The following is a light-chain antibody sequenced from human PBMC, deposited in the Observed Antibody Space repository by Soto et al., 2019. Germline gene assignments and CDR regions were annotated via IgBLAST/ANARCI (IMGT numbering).Light chain of an antibody. CDR2: GAS. J-gene: IGKJ5*01. Sequence: DIQMTQSPPSLSTSVGDRVTITCRASRTINTFLNWYHQKPGRAPNLLIYGASNLLSGVPSRFSGSGSGTNFSLTISNVQPEDSAIYYCQQTYTNPSITFGQGTRLEIK. V-gene: IGKV1-39*01. CDR3: QQTYTNPSIT. CDR1: RTINTF.